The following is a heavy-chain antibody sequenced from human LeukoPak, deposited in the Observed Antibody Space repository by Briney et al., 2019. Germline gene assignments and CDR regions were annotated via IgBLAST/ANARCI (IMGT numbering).Heavy chain of an antibody. CDR2: INSKTDGGTR. D-gene: IGHD3-3*01. CDR3: TRGLNGITIFGVVMALDY. CDR1: GFTFSNAW. Sequence: GGSLRLYCAASGFTFSNAWMSWVRQAPGKGVEWVGRINSKTDGGTRDYAAPVKGSFTIPRNDSKTTLYLQMNSLKTEDTAVYYCTRGLNGITIFGVVMALDYWGQGTLVTVSS. J-gene: IGHJ4*02. V-gene: IGHV3-15*01.